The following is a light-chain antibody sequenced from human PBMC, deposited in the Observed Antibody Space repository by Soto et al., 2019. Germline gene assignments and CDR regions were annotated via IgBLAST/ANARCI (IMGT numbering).Light chain of an antibody. CDR2: GSS. J-gene: IGKJ1*01. Sequence: EIVMTQSPATLSVSPGERATLSCRASQSVNINLAWYQQKPRQPPILLFFGSSSSANVIPAIISGSGSATEFTLTTSILQTDDVAVYYCQHYNKWPSTFGQGTKVDIK. V-gene: IGKV3-15*01. CDR1: QSVNIN. CDR3: QHYNKWPST.